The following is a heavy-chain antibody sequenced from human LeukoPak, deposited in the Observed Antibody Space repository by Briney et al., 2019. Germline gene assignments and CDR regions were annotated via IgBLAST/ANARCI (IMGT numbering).Heavy chain of an antibody. CDR1: GYTFTSYG. V-gene: IGHV1-2*02. J-gene: IGHJ4*02. CDR2: INPNSGGT. CDR3: ARQSQGDYYDSSGYHLDGDY. D-gene: IGHD3-22*01. Sequence: GASVKVSCKASGYTFTSYGISWVRQAPGQGLEWMGWINPNSGGTNYAQKFQGRVTMTRDTSISTAYMELSRLRSDDTAVYYCARQSQGDYYDSSGYHLDGDYWGQGTLVTVSS.